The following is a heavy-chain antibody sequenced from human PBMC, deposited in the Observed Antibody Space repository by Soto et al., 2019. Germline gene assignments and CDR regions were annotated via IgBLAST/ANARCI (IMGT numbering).Heavy chain of an antibody. CDR3: AKGSFGFDY. V-gene: IGHV3-23*01. CDR2: ISKSGDST. J-gene: IGHJ4*02. Sequence: EVQLLESGGGLVQPGGSLRLSCAASGVTFTSYAMTWVRQVPGEGLQWVSSISKSGDSTYYADSVKGRFTTSRDNSKNTLYLQMNSFSAEDTAIYYCAKGSFGFDYWGKGTLVTVS. CDR1: GVTFTSYA. D-gene: IGHD3-10*01.